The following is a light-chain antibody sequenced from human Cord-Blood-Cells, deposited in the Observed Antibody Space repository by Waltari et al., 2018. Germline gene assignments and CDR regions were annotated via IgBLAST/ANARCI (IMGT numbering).Light chain of an antibody. V-gene: IGKV3-15*01. CDR2: GAS. Sequence: EIVMTQSPATLSVSPGERPTLSCRASQSVSSNLAWYQQKPGQAPRLLIYGASTRATGSPARFSGSGSGTEFTLTISSLQSEDFAVYYCQQYNNWPLTFGGGTKVEIK. CDR3: QQYNNWPLT. J-gene: IGKJ4*01. CDR1: QSVSSN.